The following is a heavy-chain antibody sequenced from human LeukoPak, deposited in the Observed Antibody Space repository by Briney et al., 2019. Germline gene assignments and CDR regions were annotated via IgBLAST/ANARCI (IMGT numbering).Heavy chain of an antibody. CDR2: ITSNGGST. Sequence: GSLRLSCSASGFTFSNYATHWVRQAPGKGLEYVSAITSNGGSTYYADSVKGRFTISRDNSKNTLYLQMSSLRAEDTAVYYCVKGTRYCSGGSCLDDYWGQGTQVTVSS. V-gene: IGHV3-64D*06. J-gene: IGHJ4*02. CDR3: VKGTRYCSGGSCLDDY. D-gene: IGHD2-15*01. CDR1: GFTFSNYA.